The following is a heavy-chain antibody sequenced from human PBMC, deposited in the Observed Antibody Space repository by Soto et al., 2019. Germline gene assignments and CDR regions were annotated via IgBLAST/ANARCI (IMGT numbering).Heavy chain of an antibody. CDR3: AKSQEIGTHFFDS. J-gene: IGHJ4*02. D-gene: IGHD6-13*01. CDR2: IGTAGDT. CDR1: GFTFSCFD. V-gene: IGHV3-13*01. Sequence: GGALRLSCEASGFTFSCFDMHWVGQPTGKGLEWVSSIGTAGDTYYAVSVKGRFTISRDNAKNSLSLQMNSLRAGDMAVYFCAKSQEIGTHFFDSWGQGTQVTVSS.